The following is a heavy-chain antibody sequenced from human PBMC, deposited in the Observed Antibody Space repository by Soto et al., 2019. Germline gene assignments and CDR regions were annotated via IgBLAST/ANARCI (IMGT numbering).Heavy chain of an antibody. Sequence: PGGSLRLSCAASGFTFSSYAMHWVRQAPGKGLEWVAVISYDGSNKYYADSVKGRFTISRDNSKNTLYLQMNSLRAEDTAVYYCARDRTTISYYYYYYGMDVWGQGTTVTVSS. J-gene: IGHJ6*02. CDR2: ISYDGSNK. CDR1: GFTFSSYA. V-gene: IGHV3-30-3*01. CDR3: ARDRTTISYYYYYYGMDV. D-gene: IGHD1-7*01.